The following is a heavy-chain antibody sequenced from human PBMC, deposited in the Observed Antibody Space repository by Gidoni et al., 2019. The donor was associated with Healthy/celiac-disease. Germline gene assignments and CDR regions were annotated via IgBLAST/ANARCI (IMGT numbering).Heavy chain of an antibody. V-gene: IGHV3-33*01. CDR3: ARYPMDCEHGPLAY. Sequence: VQLVESGGGVVEPGGYRRLSCGASGVAVSSYGMPWVRQAPGTGLEWVAVILYDGSTKYYAASVQGRFTISIDNSKNTLYLHMNSRSAEDTAVSYCARYPMDCEHGPLAYWVQGTLVTVSS. J-gene: IGHJ4*02. CDR2: ILYDGSTK. CDR1: GVAVSSYG. D-gene: IGHD2-21*01.